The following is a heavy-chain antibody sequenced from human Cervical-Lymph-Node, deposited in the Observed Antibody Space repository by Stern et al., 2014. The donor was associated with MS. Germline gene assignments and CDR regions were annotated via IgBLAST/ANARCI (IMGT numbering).Heavy chain of an antibody. CDR2: TYYRSKWYY. Sequence: QVQLQESGPGLVRPSQTLSVSCAITGDSVSSNSAAWNWIRQSPSRGLEWLGRTYYRSKWYYDSSLSVTSRITINPDTSKNQFSLHLTSATPDDTAIYYCVRSRADGPSTFFDFWGHGTLVTVSS. V-gene: IGHV6-1*01. CDR1: GDSVSSNSAA. D-gene: IGHD2-2*01. CDR3: VRSRADGPSTFFDF. J-gene: IGHJ4*01.